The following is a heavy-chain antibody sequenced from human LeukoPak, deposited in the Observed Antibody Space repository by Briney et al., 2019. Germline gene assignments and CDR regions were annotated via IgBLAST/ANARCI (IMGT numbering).Heavy chain of an antibody. CDR3: ARGAPRGSSGWDY. J-gene: IGHJ4*02. CDR2: IYSGGST. CDR1: GFTDSSNY. D-gene: IGHD6-19*01. V-gene: IGHV3-66*01. Sequence: GGSLRLSCAASGFTDSSNYISLVRQAAGKGLEWVSVIYSGGSTYYADSVKGRFTISRDNSKNTLYLQMNSLRAEDTAVYYCARGAPRGSSGWDYWGQGTLVTVSS.